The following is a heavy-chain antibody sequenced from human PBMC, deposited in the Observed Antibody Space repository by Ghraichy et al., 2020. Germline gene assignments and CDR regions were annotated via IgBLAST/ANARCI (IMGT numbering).Heavy chain of an antibody. Sequence: GGSLRLSCAASGFTSSSYAMSWVRQAPGKGLEWVSAISGSGGSTYYADSVKGRFTISRDNSKNTLYLQMNSLRAEDTAVYYCANRGVVVPAAMSPRFREYYFDYWGQGTLVTVSS. J-gene: IGHJ4*02. CDR1: GFTSSSYA. V-gene: IGHV3-23*01. CDR3: ANRGVVVPAAMSPRFREYYFDY. D-gene: IGHD2-2*01. CDR2: ISGSGGST.